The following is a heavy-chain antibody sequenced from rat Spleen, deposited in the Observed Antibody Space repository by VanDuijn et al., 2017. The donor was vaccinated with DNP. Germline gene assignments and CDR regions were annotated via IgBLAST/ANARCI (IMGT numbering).Heavy chain of an antibody. V-gene: IGHV5-19*01. J-gene: IGHJ2*01. CDR3: TRDLGYSGLFDY. D-gene: IGHD1-1*01. Sequence: EVQLVGSGGGSVQSGRSLKLSCAASGFTFSNYGMAWVRQAPKKGLEWVASISASGGSTSYRDSVKGRFTISRDNAKSILYLQMDSLRSEDTATYYCTRDLGYSGLFDYWGQGVMVTVSS. CDR2: ISASGGST. CDR1: GFTFSNYG.